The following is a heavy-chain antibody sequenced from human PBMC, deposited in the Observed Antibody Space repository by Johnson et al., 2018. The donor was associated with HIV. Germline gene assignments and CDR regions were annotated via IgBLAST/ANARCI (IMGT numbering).Heavy chain of an antibody. CDR2: ISSNGDST. V-gene: IGHV3-64*01. CDR3: ARESLLITPRRDDAFDI. J-gene: IGHJ3*02. Sequence: VQLVESGGGLVQPGGSLRLSCAASGFTFSSYAMHWVRQAPGKGLEYVSAISSNGDSTYYANSVKGRFTISRDNAKNSLYLQMNSLTAEDTALYYCARESLLITPRRDDAFDIWGQGTMVTVSS. CDR1: GFTFSSYA. D-gene: IGHD6-6*01.